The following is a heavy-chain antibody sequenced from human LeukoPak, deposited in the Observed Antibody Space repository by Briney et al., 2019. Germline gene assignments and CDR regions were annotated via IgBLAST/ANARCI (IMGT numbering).Heavy chain of an antibody. D-gene: IGHD6-19*01. J-gene: IGHJ4*02. CDR2: INPNSGGT. V-gene: IGHV1-2*02. CDR3: ARDRKSSYSSGVPDY. Sequence: ASVKVSCKASGYTFTGYYMHWVRQAPGQGLEWMGWINPNSGGTNYAQKFHGRVTMTRDTSISTAYMELSRLRSDDTAVYYCARDRKSSYSSGVPDYWGQGTLVTVSS. CDR1: GYTFTGYY.